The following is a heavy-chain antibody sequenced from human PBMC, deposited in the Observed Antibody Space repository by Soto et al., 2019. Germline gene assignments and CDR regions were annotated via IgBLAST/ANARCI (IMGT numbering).Heavy chain of an antibody. V-gene: IGHV4-39*01. CDR1: GGSISSSSSY. J-gene: IGHJ4*02. CDR3: AKTGFWSDYRVADY. Sequence: PSETLSLTCTVSGGSISSSSSYWGWIRQPPGKGLEWIGSINYSGSTYYNPSLKSRITISVDTSKNQFSLKLRSVTAADAAVYFCAKTGFWSDYRVADYWGQGTLVTVSS. CDR2: INYSGST. D-gene: IGHD3-3*01.